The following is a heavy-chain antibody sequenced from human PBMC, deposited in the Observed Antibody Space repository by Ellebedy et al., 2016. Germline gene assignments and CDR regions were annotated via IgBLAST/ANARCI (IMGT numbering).Heavy chain of an antibody. J-gene: IGHJ4*02. D-gene: IGHD1/OR15-1a*01. CDR2: IYYSGST. V-gene: IGHV4-59*08. CDR1: GGSISSYY. CDR3: ARTYNWNNRFEY. Sequence: SETLSLTXTVSGGSISSYYWSWIRQPPGKGLEWIGYIYYSGSTNYNPSLKSRVTISVDTSKNQFSLKLSSVTAADTAMYYCARTYNWNNRFEYWGQGTLVTVSS.